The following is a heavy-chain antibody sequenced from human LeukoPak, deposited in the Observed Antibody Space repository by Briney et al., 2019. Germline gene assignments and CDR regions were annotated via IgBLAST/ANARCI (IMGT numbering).Heavy chain of an antibody. V-gene: IGHV5-51*01. J-gene: IGHJ5*02. D-gene: IGHD2-2*01. CDR2: IYPGDSDT. Sequence: GESLKISCKGSGYSFTSYWVGWVRQMPGKGLEWMGIIYPGDSDTRYSPSFQGQVTISADKSISTAYLQWSSLKASDTVMYYCARLGYCSSTSCWDWFDPWGQGTLVTVSS. CDR1: GYSFTSYW. CDR3: ARLGYCSSTSCWDWFDP.